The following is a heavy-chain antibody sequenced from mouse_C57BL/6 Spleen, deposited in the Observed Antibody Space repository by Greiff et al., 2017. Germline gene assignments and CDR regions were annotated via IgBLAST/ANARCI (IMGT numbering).Heavy chain of an antibody. CDR3: ARHYGSSYNWYFDV. Sequence: EVQLVESGGDLVKPGGSLKLSCAASGFTFSSYGMSWVRQTPDKRLEWVATVSSGSSYTYDPDSVKGRFTISRDNAKNTLYLQMSSLKSEDTSMDYCARHYGSSYNWYFDVWGTGTTVTVSS. J-gene: IGHJ1*03. CDR1: GFTFSSYG. CDR2: VSSGSSYT. V-gene: IGHV5-6*01. D-gene: IGHD1-1*01.